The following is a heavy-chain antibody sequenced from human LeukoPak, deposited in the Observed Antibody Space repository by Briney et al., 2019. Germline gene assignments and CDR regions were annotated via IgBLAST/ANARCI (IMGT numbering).Heavy chain of an antibody. J-gene: IGHJ5*02. CDR3: AKAYYDFWSGYYVPGWFDP. V-gene: IGHV3-30*18. Sequence: GGSLRLSCAASGFTFSSYGMPWVRQAPGKGLEWVAVISYDGSNKYYADSVKGRFTISRDNSKNTLYLQMNSLRAEDTAVYYCAKAYYDFWSGYYVPGWFDPWGQGTLVTVSS. CDR1: GFTFSSYG. CDR2: ISYDGSNK. D-gene: IGHD3-3*01.